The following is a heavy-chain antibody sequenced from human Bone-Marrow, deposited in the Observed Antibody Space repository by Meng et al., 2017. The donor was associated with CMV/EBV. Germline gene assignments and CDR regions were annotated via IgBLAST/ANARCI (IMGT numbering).Heavy chain of an antibody. CDR3: AKDLSSPWEIVVVPAAIDY. CDR2: ISYDGSNK. CDR1: GFTFSSYA. V-gene: IGHV3-30*04. J-gene: IGHJ4*02. Sequence: GGSLRLSCAASGFTFSSYAMHWVRQAPGKGLEWVAVISYDGSNKYYADSVKGRFTISRDNSKNTLYLQMNSLRAEDTAVYYCAKDLSSPWEIVVVPAAIDYWGQETLVTVPQ. D-gene: IGHD2-2*01.